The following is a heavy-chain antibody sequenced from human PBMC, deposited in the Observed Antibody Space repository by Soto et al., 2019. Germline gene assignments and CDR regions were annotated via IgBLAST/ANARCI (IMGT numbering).Heavy chain of an antibody. CDR3: AGFGYNFWSGYHYYGVDF. V-gene: IGHV1-69*06. CDR1: GGTFSSYA. J-gene: IGHJ6*02. CDR2: IIPIVTTP. D-gene: IGHD3-3*01. Sequence: QVRLVQSGAEVKKPGSSVKVSCEASGGTFSSYAVTWVRQAPGQGLEWMGGIIPIVTTPNYAQKFQGRLTISADKSTSTSYMELSSLRSEDTGVYYCAGFGYNFWSGYHYYGVDFWGQGTTVIVSS.